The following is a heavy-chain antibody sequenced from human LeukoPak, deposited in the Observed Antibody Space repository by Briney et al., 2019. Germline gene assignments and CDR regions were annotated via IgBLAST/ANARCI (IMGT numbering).Heavy chain of an antibody. CDR3: ARYSSSSFDY. D-gene: IGHD6-6*01. Sequence: GGSLRLSCAASGFTFSSYGMHWVRQAPGKGLEWVAFIRYDGSNKYYADSVKGRFTISRDISKNTLYLQMNSLRAEDTAVYYCARYSSSSFDYWGQGTLVTVSS. V-gene: IGHV3-30*02. CDR1: GFTFSSYG. J-gene: IGHJ4*02. CDR2: IRYDGSNK.